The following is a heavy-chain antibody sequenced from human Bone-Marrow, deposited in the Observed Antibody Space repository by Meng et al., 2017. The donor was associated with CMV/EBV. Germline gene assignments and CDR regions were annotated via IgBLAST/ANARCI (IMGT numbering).Heavy chain of an antibody. V-gene: IGHV4-59*01. J-gene: IGHJ6*02. D-gene: IGHD3-3*02. CDR1: GGFISSYY. CDR3: ARAGDHAFLEWQPYYYYGMDV. CDR2: IYYSGST. Sequence: SEPLSLTCTVSGGFISSYYWSWIRQPPGKGLEWIGYIYYSGSTNYNPSLKSRVTISVDTSKNQFSLKLSSVTAADTAVYYCARAGDHAFLEWQPYYYYGMDVWGQGTTVTVSS.